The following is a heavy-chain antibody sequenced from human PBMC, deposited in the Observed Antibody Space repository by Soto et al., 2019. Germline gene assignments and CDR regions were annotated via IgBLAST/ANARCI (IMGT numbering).Heavy chain of an antibody. CDR2: ISSSSSTI. CDR1: GFTFSSYS. J-gene: IGHJ4*02. Sequence: EVQLMESGGGLVQPGGSLRLSCAASGFTFSSYSMNWVRQAPGKGLEWVSYISSSSSTIYYADSVKGRFTISRDNAKNALYLQMNSLRAEDTAVYYCARDGPHSSSWPFDYWGQGTLVTVSS. V-gene: IGHV3-48*01. CDR3: ARDGPHSSSWPFDY. D-gene: IGHD6-13*01.